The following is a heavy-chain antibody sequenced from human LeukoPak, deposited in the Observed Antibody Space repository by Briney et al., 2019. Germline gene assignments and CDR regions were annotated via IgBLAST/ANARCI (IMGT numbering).Heavy chain of an antibody. CDR2: ISSSSSYI. CDR1: GFTVSSNY. Sequence: PGGSLRLSCAASGFTVSSNYMNWVRQAPGKGLEWVSSISSSSSYIYYADSVKGRFTISRDNAKNSLYLQMNSLRAEDTAVYYCARVVSGRDCSSTSCLNSWFDPWGQGTLVTVSS. J-gene: IGHJ5*02. D-gene: IGHD2-2*01. V-gene: IGHV3-21*01. CDR3: ARVVSGRDCSSTSCLNSWFDP.